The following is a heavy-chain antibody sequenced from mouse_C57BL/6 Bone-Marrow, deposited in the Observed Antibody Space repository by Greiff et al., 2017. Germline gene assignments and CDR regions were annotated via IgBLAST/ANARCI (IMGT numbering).Heavy chain of an antibody. CDR2: IDPNSGGT. CDR3: ARCEGPDYYGRSSAPLDAMDY. V-gene: IGHV1-72*01. CDR1: GYTFTSYW. J-gene: IGHJ4*01. D-gene: IGHD1-1*01. Sequence: QVQLQQPGAELVKPGASVKLSCKASGYTFTSYWMHWVKQRPGRGLEWIGRIDPNSGGTKYNEKFKSKATLTVDKPSSTAYMQLSSLTSEDSAVYNLARCEGPDYYGRSSAPLDAMDYWGQGTSVTVSS.